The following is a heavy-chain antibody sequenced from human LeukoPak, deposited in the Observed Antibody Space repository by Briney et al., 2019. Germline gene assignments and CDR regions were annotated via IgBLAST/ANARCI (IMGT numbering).Heavy chain of an antibody. CDR1: GGSISSSSYY. CDR3: ARKGTMVRGVISWFDP. V-gene: IGHV4-39*07. CDR2: IYYSGST. D-gene: IGHD3-10*01. J-gene: IGHJ5*02. Sequence: SETLSLTCTVSGGSISSSSYYWGWIRQPPGKGLEWIGSIYYSGSTYYNPSLKSRVTISVDTSKNQFSLKLSSVTAADTAVYYCARKGTMVRGVISWFDPWGQGTLVTVSS.